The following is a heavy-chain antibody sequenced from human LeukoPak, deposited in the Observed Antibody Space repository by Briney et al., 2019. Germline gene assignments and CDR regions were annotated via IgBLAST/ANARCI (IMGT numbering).Heavy chain of an antibody. D-gene: IGHD3-9*01. CDR2: ISWNSDSI. Sequence: PGGSLRLSCAASGFTFDDYAMHWVRQAPGKGLEWVSGISWNSDSIGYADSVKGRFTISRDNAKNSLYLQMNSLRAEDTALYYCAKDYDILIEVPTGWFDPWGQGTLVTVSS. CDR1: GFTFDDYA. J-gene: IGHJ5*02. CDR3: AKDYDILIEVPTGWFDP. V-gene: IGHV3-9*01.